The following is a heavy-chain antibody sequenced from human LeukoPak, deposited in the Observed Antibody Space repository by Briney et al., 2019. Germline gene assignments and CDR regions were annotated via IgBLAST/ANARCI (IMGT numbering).Heavy chain of an antibody. J-gene: IGHJ4*02. Sequence: TLSLTCTVSGGSISSGSYYWSWIRQPAGKGLEWIGRIYTSGSTNYNPSLKSRVTISVDTSKNQFSLKLSSVTAADTAVYYCARENVEMAALKIDYWGQGTLVTVSS. V-gene: IGHV4-61*02. CDR2: IYTSGST. D-gene: IGHD5-24*01. CDR1: GGSISSGSYY. CDR3: ARENVEMAALKIDY.